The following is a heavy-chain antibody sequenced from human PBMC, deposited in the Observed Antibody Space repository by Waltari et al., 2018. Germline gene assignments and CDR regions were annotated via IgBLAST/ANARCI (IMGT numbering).Heavy chain of an antibody. CDR1: GYAVNIGFY. Sequence: QVQLLESGPGLVKSSETLSLTCDVSGYAVNIGFYWGWIRQAPGEGLVWVATVYHDGTTFYNPSLKSRLSVSMDTSKNQISLTLKSVTAADTAVYHCSRQVLGYCTSAACRRLESWGQGTLVTVSS. V-gene: IGHV4-38-2*01. J-gene: IGHJ4*02. CDR2: VYHDGTT. D-gene: IGHD2-2*03. CDR3: SRQVLGYCTSAACRRLES.